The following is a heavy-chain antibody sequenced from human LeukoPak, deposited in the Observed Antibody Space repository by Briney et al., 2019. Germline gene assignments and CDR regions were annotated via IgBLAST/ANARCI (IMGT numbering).Heavy chain of an antibody. D-gene: IGHD3-16*02. CDR3: ARGVSISFGGVIVSHDAFDS. J-gene: IGHJ3*02. CDR2: INPNRGNT. CDR1: GYTLTSYD. V-gene: IGHV1-8*03. Sequence: ASVKVSCKPSGYTLTSYDINCVRQATGQGLEWRGWINPNRGNTGYAQRFQGSVTITRSTSISTAYMELSSLRSEETGVYYCARGVSISFGGVIVSHDAFDSWGQGTMVTVSS.